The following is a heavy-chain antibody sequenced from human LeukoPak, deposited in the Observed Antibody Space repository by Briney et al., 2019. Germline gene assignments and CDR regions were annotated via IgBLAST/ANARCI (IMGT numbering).Heavy chain of an antibody. J-gene: IGHJ4*02. CDR3: ARDQRYYGSGSYSLGTSGY. Sequence: GASVKVSCKASGYTFTSYGISWVRQAPGQGLEWMGWISACNGNTNYAQKIQGRVTMTTDTSTSTAYMELRSLRSDDTAVYYCARDQRYYGSGSYSLGTSGYWGQGTLVTVSS. V-gene: IGHV1-18*04. CDR2: ISACNGNT. D-gene: IGHD3-10*01. CDR1: GYTFTSYG.